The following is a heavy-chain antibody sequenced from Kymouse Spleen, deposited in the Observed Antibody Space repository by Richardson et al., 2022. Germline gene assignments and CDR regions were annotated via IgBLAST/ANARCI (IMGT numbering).Heavy chain of an antibody. Sequence: EVQLVESGGGLVQPGGSLRLSCAASGFTFSDHYMDWVRQAPGKGLEWVGRTRNKANSYTTEYAASVKGRFTISRDDSKNSLYLQMNSLKTEDTAVYYCALLRFYAFDIWGQGTMVTVSS. CDR2: TRNKANSYTT. CDR1: GFTFSDHY. V-gene: IGHV3-72*01. CDR3: ALLRFYAFDI. J-gene: IGHJ3*02. D-gene: IGHD3-3*01.